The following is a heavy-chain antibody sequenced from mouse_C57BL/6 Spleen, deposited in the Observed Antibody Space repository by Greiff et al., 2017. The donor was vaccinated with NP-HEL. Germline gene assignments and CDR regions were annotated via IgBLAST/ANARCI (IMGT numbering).Heavy chain of an antibody. V-gene: IGHV5-6*01. Sequence: EVKLMESGGDLVKPGGSLKLSCAASGFTFSSYGMSWVRQTPDKRLEWVATISSGGSYTYYPDSVKGRFTISRDNAKNTLYLQISSLKSEDTAMYYCARQGDDYDGNWYFDVWGTGTTVTVSS. CDR2: ISSGGSYT. D-gene: IGHD2-4*01. CDR3: ARQGDDYDGNWYFDV. J-gene: IGHJ1*03. CDR1: GFTFSSYG.